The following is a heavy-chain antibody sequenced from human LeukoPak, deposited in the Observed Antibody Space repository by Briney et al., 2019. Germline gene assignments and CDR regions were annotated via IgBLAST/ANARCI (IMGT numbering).Heavy chain of an antibody. CDR2: IYYSGST. CDR1: GGSISNYY. D-gene: IGHD4-23*01. Sequence: SETLSLTCTVSGGSISNYYWSWIRQPPGKGLEWIGYIYYSGSTNYNPSLKSRVTVSVDGSKNQFSLKLSSVTAADTAVYYCARTNYGGNSIYYYYMDVWDKGTTVTVSS. J-gene: IGHJ6*03. V-gene: IGHV4-59*01. CDR3: ARTNYGGNSIYYYYMDV.